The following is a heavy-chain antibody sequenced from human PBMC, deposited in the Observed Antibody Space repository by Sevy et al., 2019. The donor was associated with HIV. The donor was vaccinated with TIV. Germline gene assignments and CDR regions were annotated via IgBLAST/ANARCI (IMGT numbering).Heavy chain of an antibody. CDR3: ARLFSCGGDCYYLHY. D-gene: IGHD2-21*02. Sequence: GGSLRLSCAASGFTFSNYDMHWVRQAPGKGLEWVAVISHDGNYKNYADSVKVRFTISRDDFKNTLYLQMSSLRPEETAVYFCARLFSCGGDCYYLHYWGQAALATVSS. J-gene: IGHJ4*02. CDR1: GFTFSNYD. V-gene: IGHV3-30-3*01. CDR2: ISHDGNYK.